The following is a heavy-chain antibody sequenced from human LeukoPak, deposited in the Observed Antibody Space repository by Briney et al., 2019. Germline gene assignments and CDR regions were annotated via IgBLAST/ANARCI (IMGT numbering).Heavy chain of an antibody. CDR1: GYTFTSYA. J-gene: IGHJ4*02. V-gene: IGHV7-4-1*02. Sequence: ASVKVSCKASGYTFTSYAMNWVRQAPGQGLEWMGWINTNTGNPTYAQGFTGRFVFSLDTSVSTAYLQISSLKAEDTAVYYYARVPSYYYDSSGYQGYFDYWGQGTLVTVSS. CDR3: ARVPSYYYDSSGYQGYFDY. D-gene: IGHD3-22*01. CDR2: INTNTGNP.